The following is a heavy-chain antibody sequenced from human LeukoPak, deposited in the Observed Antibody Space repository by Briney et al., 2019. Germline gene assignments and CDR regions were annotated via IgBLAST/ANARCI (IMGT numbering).Heavy chain of an antibody. CDR1: GGSISSYY. CDR2: IYYSGST. Sequence: PSETLSLTCTVSGGSISSYYWSWIRQPPGKGLEWIGYIYYSGSTNYNPSLKSRVTISVDTSKNQFSLKLSSVTAADTAVYYCARVARVCAIGLDYYYYYYMDVWVKGTTVTVSS. V-gene: IGHV4-59*01. CDR3: ARVARVCAIGLDYYYYYYMDV. J-gene: IGHJ6*03. D-gene: IGHD2-2*02.